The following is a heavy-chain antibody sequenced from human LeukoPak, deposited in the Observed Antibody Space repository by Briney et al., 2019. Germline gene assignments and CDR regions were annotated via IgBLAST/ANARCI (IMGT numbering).Heavy chain of an antibody. CDR1: GGSINNYY. V-gene: IGHV4-59*01. CDR2: IYYTGTT. Sequence: SETLSLTCTVPGGSINNYYWSWIRQPPGKGLEWIGYIYYTGTTNYNPSLKSRVSISLDTSKTQFSLKLSSVTAADTAVYYCARALYSSRRSFDYWGQGTLVTVSP. J-gene: IGHJ4*02. D-gene: IGHD6-13*01. CDR3: ARALYSSRRSFDY.